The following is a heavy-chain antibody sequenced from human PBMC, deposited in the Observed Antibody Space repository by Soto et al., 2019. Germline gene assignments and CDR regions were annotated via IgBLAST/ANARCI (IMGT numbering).Heavy chain of an antibody. CDR1: GYTFSSYG. D-gene: IGHD1-7*01. V-gene: IGHV1-18*01. Sequence: QVQLVQSGAEVKKPGASVKVSCKASGYTFSSYGISWGRQAPGQGLGWMGRISAYNGNTNYSQELQGRVTMTTDTTTSTAYMELRSLRSDDTAVYYCARDRGYNWNYGWFDPWRQGTLVNVSS. CDR3: ARDRGYNWNYGWFDP. J-gene: IGHJ5*02. CDR2: ISAYNGNT.